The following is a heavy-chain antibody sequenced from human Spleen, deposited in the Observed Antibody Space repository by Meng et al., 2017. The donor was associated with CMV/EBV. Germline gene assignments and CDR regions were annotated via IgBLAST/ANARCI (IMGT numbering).Heavy chain of an antibody. V-gene: IGHV3-30*04. CDR1: GVTFSNYA. D-gene: IGHD5-12*01. Sequence: LACAASGVTFSNYAMHWVRQAPGKGLEWVAVTSYDGNEKYYADSVKGRFSISRDNSKNTLYLQMNSLRLEDTAVYYCARDYNNGCDYWGQGTLVTVSS. CDR3: ARDYNNGCDY. J-gene: IGHJ4*02. CDR2: TSYDGNEK.